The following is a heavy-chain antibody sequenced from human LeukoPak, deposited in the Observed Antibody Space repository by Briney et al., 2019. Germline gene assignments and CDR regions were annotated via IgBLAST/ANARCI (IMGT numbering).Heavy chain of an antibody. J-gene: IGHJ4*02. CDR2: VYSGGTT. Sequence: GGFLRLSCAASGFTVSTNYMSWVRQAPGKGLEWVSLVYSGGTTYHADSVKGRFTISRDDSKNTLYLQMNSLRAEDTAVYYCARVKAAAGPFDYWGQGTLVTVSS. V-gene: IGHV3-66*01. D-gene: IGHD6-13*01. CDR1: GFTVSTNY. CDR3: ARVKAAAGPFDY.